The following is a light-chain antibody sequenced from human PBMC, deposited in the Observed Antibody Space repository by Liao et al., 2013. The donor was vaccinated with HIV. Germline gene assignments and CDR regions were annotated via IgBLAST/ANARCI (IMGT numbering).Light chain of an antibody. CDR2: KDR. CDR1: ELPRQY. Sequence: SYELTQPPSVSVSPGQTAKITCSGDELPRQYAYWYQQKPGQAPVLVMYKDRERPSGIPERFSGSNSGNTATLTISGTQPMDEADYYCQAWDRNIAIFGGGTKLTVL. V-gene: IGLV3-1*01. CDR3: QAWDRNIAI. J-gene: IGLJ2*01.